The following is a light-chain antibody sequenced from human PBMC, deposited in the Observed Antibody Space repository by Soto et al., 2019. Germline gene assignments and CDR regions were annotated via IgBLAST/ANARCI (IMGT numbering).Light chain of an antibody. CDR3: QQYGGSALYT. J-gene: IGKJ2*01. CDR1: QSVSSSY. CDR2: GAS. V-gene: IGKV3-20*01. Sequence: EIVLTQSPGTMSLSPGERATLSCRASQSVSSSYLAWYQQKPGQSPRLLIYGASSRATGIPDRFSGSGSGTDFTLTIRRLEPEDFAVFYCQQYGGSALYTFGQGTKREIK.